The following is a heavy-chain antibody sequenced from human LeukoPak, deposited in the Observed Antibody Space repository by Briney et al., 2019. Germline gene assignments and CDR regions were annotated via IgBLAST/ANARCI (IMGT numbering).Heavy chain of an antibody. J-gene: IGHJ3*02. CDR3: AREGSIAVAHDAFDI. CDR2: INHRGST. CDR1: GGSFSGSY. Sequence: KPSETLSLTRAVYGGSFSGSYWSWIRQPPGKGLKWIGEINHRGSTNNNPSLKSRVTISVDTSKNQFSLKLSAVTAADTAVYYCAREGSIAVAHDAFDIWGQGTMVTVSS. V-gene: IGHV4-34*01. D-gene: IGHD6-19*01.